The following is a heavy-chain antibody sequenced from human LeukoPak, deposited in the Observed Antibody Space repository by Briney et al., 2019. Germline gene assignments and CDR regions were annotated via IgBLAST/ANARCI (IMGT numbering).Heavy chain of an antibody. CDR2: INPNSGGT. CDR1: GYTFTGYY. CDR3: ARDGPYDYVWGSYRRGAFDI. Sequence: ASVKVSCKASGYTFTGYYMHWVRQAPGQGLEWMGWINPNSGGTNYAQKFQGRVTMTRDTSISTAYMELSRLRSDDTAVYYCARDGPYDYVWGSYRRGAFDIWGQGTMVTVSS. D-gene: IGHD3-16*02. J-gene: IGHJ3*02. V-gene: IGHV1-2*02.